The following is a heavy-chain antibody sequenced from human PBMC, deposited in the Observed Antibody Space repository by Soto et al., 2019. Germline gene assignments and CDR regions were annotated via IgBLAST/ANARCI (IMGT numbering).Heavy chain of an antibody. CDR2: IYWDDNK. Sequence: QITLKESGPTLVKPTQTLTLTCTFSGLSLSTSEMGVGWVRQSPGKALEWLALIYWDDNKPFSPSLRSRLTITKDTSKNQVVLTMTNMDPVDTATYYCTHRTRFGDFNSWGQGTLVTVSS. J-gene: IGHJ4*02. V-gene: IGHV2-5*02. D-gene: IGHD3-10*02. CDR3: THRTRFGDFNS. CDR1: GLSLSTSEMG.